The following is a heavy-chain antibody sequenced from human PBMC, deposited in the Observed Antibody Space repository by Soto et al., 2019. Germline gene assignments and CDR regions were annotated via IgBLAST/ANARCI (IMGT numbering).Heavy chain of an antibody. J-gene: IGHJ6*02. Sequence: GGSLRLSCAASGFTFSSYGMHWVRQAPGKGLEWVAVISYDGSNKYYADSVKGRFTISRDNSKNTLYLQMNSLRAEDTAVYYCAKDTGLGYCSSTSCYAHYYYYGMDVWGQGTTVTVSS. CDR1: GFTFSSYG. CDR3: AKDTGLGYCSSTSCYAHYYYYGMDV. CDR2: ISYDGSNK. D-gene: IGHD2-2*01. V-gene: IGHV3-30*18.